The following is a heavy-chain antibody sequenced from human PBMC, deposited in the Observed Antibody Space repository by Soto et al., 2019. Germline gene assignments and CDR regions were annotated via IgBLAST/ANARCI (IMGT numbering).Heavy chain of an antibody. CDR3: ARDVSPTYDFWSRWFDP. D-gene: IGHD3-3*01. J-gene: IGHJ5*02. CDR2: IYYSGST. V-gene: IGHV4-59*01. CDR1: GGSISSYY. Sequence: SETLSLTCTVSGGSISSYYWSWIRQPPGKGLEWIGYIYYSGSTNYNPSLKSRVTISVDTSKNQFSLKLSSVTAADTAVYYCARDVSPTYDFWSRWFDPWGQGTLVTVSS.